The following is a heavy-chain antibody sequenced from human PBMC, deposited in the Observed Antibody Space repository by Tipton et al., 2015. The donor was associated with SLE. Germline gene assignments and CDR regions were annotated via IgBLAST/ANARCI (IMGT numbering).Heavy chain of an antibody. D-gene: IGHD6-19*01. CDR3: ARETEDTGWIHSRDYIYYYYYVDV. J-gene: IGHJ6*03. CDR2: IHHRGST. Sequence: TLSLTCAVSGASITSSDWWSWVRQPPGKGLEYIGEIHHRGSTNYKSSLRGRVTISVDKSKNQFSLKMRSVTAADTAVYYCARETEDTGWIHSRDYIYYYYYVDVWGQGTTVTVSS. V-gene: IGHV4-4*02. CDR1: GASITSSDW.